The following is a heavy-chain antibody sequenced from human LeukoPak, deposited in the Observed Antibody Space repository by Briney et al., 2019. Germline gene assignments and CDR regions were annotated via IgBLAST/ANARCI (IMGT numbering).Heavy chain of an antibody. V-gene: IGHV3-33*01. J-gene: IGHJ2*01. D-gene: IGHD1-26*01. CDR3: ARDLLYSGSYSWYFDL. CDR2: IYYDGGNK. CDR1: GFTFSRNG. Sequence: PGGSLRLSCAASGFTFSRNGMHCVRQAPGKGLEWVALIYYDGGNKYYVDSVKGRFTISRDNSKNMLYLQMNSLRAEDTAVYYCARDLLYSGSYSWYFDLWGRGIPVTVSS.